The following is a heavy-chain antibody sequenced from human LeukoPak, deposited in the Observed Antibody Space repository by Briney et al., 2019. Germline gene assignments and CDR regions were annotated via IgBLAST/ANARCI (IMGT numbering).Heavy chain of an antibody. CDR2: ISYDGSNK. Sequence: QSGGSLRLSCAASGFTFSSYAMHWVRQAPGKGLEWVAVISYDGSNKYYADSVKGRFTISRDNSKNTLYLQMNSLRAEDTAVYYCAKSIPTITVAVSTRQWGQGTLVTVSS. J-gene: IGHJ4*02. D-gene: IGHD6-19*01. CDR3: AKSIPTITVAVSTRQ. V-gene: IGHV3-30*04. CDR1: GFTFSSYA.